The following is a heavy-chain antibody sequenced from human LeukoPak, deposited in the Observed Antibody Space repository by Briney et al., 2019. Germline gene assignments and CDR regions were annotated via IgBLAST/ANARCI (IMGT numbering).Heavy chain of an antibody. D-gene: IGHD3-22*01. CDR3: ARVALYDSSGYYCDY. CDR1: GFTFSDYY. V-gene: IGHV3-11*01. CDR2: ISSSGSTI. J-gene: IGHJ4*02. Sequence: GALRLSCAASGFTFSDYYMSWIRQAPGKGLEWVSYISSSGSTIYYADSVKGRFTISRDNAKNSLYLQMNSLRAEDTAVYYCARVALYDSSGYYCDYWGQGTLVTVSS.